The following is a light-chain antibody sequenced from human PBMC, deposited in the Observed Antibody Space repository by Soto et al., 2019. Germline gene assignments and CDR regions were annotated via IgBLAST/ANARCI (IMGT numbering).Light chain of an antibody. CDR1: QSVSSSY. CDR2: GAA. Sequence: EIVLTQSPGTLSLSPGERATLSCRASQSVSSSYLAWYQQKPGQAPRILIYGAASRATGIPDRFSGSGSGTDFARPISRLEPEDFAVYYCQQYGSSPFTFGPGTKVDI. CDR3: QQYGSSPFT. J-gene: IGKJ3*01. V-gene: IGKV3-20*01.